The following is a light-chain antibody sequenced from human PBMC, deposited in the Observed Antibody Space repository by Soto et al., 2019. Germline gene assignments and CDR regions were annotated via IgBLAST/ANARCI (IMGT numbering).Light chain of an antibody. CDR1: QGINKF. Sequence: IQLTQSPSSLSASVGDRVTITCRASQGINKFLDWYQQRPGKAPQLLVYGASTLQSGVPSRFSGSGSGTDFPLTISSLQPEDFATYYCQQLTNFRFTFGQGNKLDIK. CDR2: GAS. V-gene: IGKV1-9*01. CDR3: QQLTNFRFT. J-gene: IGKJ2*01.